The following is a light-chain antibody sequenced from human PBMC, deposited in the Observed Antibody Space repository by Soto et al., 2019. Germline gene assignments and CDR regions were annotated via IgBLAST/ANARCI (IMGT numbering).Light chain of an antibody. CDR2: GAS. J-gene: IGKJ1*01. Sequence: EVVMTQSPATLSVSPGEGATLSCRASQSVSNHLAWYQQRPGQAPRILIYGASTRAAGIPARFSGSGSGTEFTLTISSLQSEDFALSYCQHYFRWPRTFGQGTKVEIK. CDR1: QSVSNH. CDR3: QHYFRWPRT. V-gene: IGKV3-15*01.